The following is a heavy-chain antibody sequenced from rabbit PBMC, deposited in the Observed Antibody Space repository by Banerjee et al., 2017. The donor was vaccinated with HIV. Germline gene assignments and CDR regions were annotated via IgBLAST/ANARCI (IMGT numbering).Heavy chain of an antibody. CDR2: TYTGDGAT. D-gene: IGHD4-2*01. V-gene: IGHV1S40*01. CDR3: ARGGAGSAYYGMDL. Sequence: QSLEESGGDLVKPGASLTLTCKAYGIDFSSYYYMCWVRQAPGKGLEWIACTYTGDGATWYASWVNGRFTISKTSSTSVTLQMTSLTAADTATYFCARGGAGSAYYGMDLWGQGTLVTVS. J-gene: IGHJ6*01. CDR1: GIDFSSYYY.